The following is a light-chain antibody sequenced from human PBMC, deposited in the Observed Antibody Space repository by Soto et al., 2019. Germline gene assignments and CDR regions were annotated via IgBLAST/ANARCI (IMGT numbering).Light chain of an antibody. Sequence: QSALTQPPSASGSPGPSVTISCTGTTSDVGGYNSVSWYQHHPGKAPKVMIFEVNKRPSGVPDRFSDSKSGNTAALTVSGLQAEEEADYYCSSSAGSNNVFFGAGTKVTV. CDR3: SSSAGSNNVF. CDR2: EVN. V-gene: IGLV2-8*01. J-gene: IGLJ2*01. CDR1: TSDVGGYNS.